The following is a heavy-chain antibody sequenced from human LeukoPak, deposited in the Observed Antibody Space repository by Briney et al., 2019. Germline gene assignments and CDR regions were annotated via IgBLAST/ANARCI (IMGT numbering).Heavy chain of an antibody. CDR2: ISSSNSYI. CDR3: ARGDLRYFDGPDY. CDR1: GFTFSSYS. D-gene: IGHD3-9*01. Sequence: GGSLRLSCAASGFTFSSYSMNWVRQAPGKGLEWVSSISSSNSYIYYADSVKGRFTISRDNAKDSLYLQMNSLRAEDTAVYYCARGDLRYFDGPDYWGQGTLVTVSS. V-gene: IGHV3-21*01. J-gene: IGHJ4*02.